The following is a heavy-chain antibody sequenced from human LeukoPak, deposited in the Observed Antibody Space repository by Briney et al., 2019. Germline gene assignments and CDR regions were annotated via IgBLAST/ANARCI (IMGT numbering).Heavy chain of an antibody. Sequence: GGSLRLSCATSGFPFSDFSMTWVRQAPGKGLEWISTTNSGGTTTYYAESVKGRFTISRDNFKNALYLQMSSLRVEDTAIYYCAKQSYTRSLGEGGPGTLVTVSS. CDR3: AKQSYTRSLGE. V-gene: IGHV3-23*01. CDR1: GFPFSDFS. CDR2: TNSGGTTT. D-gene: IGHD2-2*02. J-gene: IGHJ4*02.